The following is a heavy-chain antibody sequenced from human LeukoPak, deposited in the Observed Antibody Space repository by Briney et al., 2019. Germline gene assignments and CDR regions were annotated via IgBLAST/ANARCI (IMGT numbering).Heavy chain of an antibody. D-gene: IGHD2-2*01. Sequence: LETLSLTCAVSVDSLSRYHWSWIRQPPEKGLEWSGDIYYSGSTNFNPSLKSRVNISVDTSKNQFSLKLSPVTAADTAVYCCARLWPAAMVRWLAPWGQGTLVTVSS. CDR3: ARLWPAAMVRWLAP. CDR2: IYYSGST. V-gene: IGHV4-59*08. J-gene: IGHJ5*02. CDR1: VDSLSRYH.